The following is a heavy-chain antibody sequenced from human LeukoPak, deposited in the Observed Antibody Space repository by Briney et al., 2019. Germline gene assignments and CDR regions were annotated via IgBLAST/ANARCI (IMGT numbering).Heavy chain of an antibody. J-gene: IGHJ4*02. CDR1: GGSISSYY. CDR2: IYYSGST. D-gene: IGHD2-15*01. Sequence: PSETLSLTCTVSGGSISSYYGSWIRQPTGKVLEWIGYIYYSGSTNYNPSLKSRVTISVDTSKNQFSLKLSSVTAADTAVYYCARGALVVVAANYFDYWGQGTLVTVSS. V-gene: IGHV4-59*01. CDR3: ARGALVVVAANYFDY.